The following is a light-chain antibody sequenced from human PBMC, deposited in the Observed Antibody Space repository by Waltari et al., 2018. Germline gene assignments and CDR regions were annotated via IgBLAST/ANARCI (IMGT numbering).Light chain of an antibody. V-gene: IGKV3-15*01. CDR1: QSVTNN. CDR2: GAS. Sequence: EIVMTQSPATLSVSPGERATLLCRASQSVTNNLAWYQQKPGQAPRLLIYGASTRATGIPARFSGSEFGTEFSLTISSLQSEDFAVYYCQQYNNWPPITFGQGTRLESK. CDR3: QQYNNWPPIT. J-gene: IGKJ5*01.